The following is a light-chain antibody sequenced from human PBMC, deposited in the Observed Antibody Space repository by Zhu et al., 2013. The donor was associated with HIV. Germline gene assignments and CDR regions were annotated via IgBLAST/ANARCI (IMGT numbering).Light chain of an antibody. J-gene: IGLJ2*01. V-gene: IGLV2-14*01. Sequence: QSALTQPASVSGSPGQSITISCTGTSSDVGGYKYVSWYQQHPGKAPKLMIYEVTNRPSGVSNRFSGSKSGNTASLTISGLQAEDEADYYCSSYTSSSTPVFGGGTKLTV. CDR2: EVT. CDR1: SSDVGGYKY. CDR3: SSYTSSSTPV.